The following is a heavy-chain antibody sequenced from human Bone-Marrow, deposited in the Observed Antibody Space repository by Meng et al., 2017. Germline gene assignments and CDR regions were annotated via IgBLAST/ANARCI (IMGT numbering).Heavy chain of an antibody. CDR1: GYTFTSYA. CDR3: ARDGIVGDTRVSGVYDAFDI. V-gene: IGHV1-3*01. J-gene: IGHJ3*02. Sequence: ASVKVSCKASGYTFTSYAMHWVRQAPGQRLEWMGWINAGNGNTKYSQKFQGRVTITRDTSASTAYMELSSLRSEDTAVYYCARDGIVGDTRVSGVYDAFDIWGQGTMVTVSS. D-gene: IGHD1-26*01. CDR2: INAGNGNT.